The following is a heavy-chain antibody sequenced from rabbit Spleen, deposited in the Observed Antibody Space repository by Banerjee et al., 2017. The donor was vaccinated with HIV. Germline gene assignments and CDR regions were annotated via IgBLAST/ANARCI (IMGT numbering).Heavy chain of an antibody. CDR2: IYAGSSGST. Sequence: QSLEESGGDLVKPGTSLTLTCKASGFSSSSSYYMCWVRQAPGKGLEWIACIYAGSSGSTYYASWAKGRFTISKTSSTTVTLQMTSLTAADTATYFCARDPYVISVVSYNLWGPGTLVTVS. CDR3: ARDPYVISVVSYNL. V-gene: IGHV1S40*01. CDR1: GFSSSSSYY. D-gene: IGHD1-1*01. J-gene: IGHJ4*01.